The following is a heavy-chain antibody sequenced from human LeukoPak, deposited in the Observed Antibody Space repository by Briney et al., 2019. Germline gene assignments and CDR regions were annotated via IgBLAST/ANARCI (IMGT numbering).Heavy chain of an antibody. V-gene: IGHV3-30-3*01. J-gene: IGHJ4*02. Sequence: GGSLRLSCAASGFTFSIYAMHWVRQAPGEGREWVAVIAYEGSIKNYADSVKGRFTISRDNSKNTMYLQVHRLRAEDTAVYYCERVGSSYCSTTSCRTFDYWGQGTLVTVSS. D-gene: IGHD2-2*01. CDR2: IAYEGSIK. CDR3: ERVGSSYCSTTSCRTFDY. CDR1: GFTFSIYA.